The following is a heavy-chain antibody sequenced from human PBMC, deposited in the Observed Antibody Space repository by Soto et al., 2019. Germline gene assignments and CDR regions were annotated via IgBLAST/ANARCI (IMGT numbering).Heavy chain of an antibody. V-gene: IGHV4-30-2*01. Sequence: SETLSLTCAVSGGSISSGGYSWSWIRQPQGKGLEWIGYIYHSGSTYYNPSLKSRVTISVDRSKNQFSLKLSSVTAADTAVYYCARGTYYGGNSIFDYWGQGTLVTVSS. CDR2: IYHSGST. D-gene: IGHD2-21*02. CDR1: GGSISSGGYS. CDR3: ARGTYYGGNSIFDY. J-gene: IGHJ4*02.